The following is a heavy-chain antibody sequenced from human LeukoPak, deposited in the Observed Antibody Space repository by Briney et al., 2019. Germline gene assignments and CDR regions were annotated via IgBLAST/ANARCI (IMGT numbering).Heavy chain of an antibody. Sequence: SVKVSCKTYGGTFRSHIFSWVRQAPGQGLEWMGKITPVIDSAIYAQKFRDRPTITADTSTGTAYMELSSLTPEDTALYYCTRVNLRGSQYNWFDPWGQGTLVTVTS. V-gene: IGHV1-69*08. D-gene: IGHD1-26*01. CDR3: TRVNLRGSQYNWFDP. J-gene: IGHJ5*02. CDR1: GGTFRSHI. CDR2: ITPVIDSA.